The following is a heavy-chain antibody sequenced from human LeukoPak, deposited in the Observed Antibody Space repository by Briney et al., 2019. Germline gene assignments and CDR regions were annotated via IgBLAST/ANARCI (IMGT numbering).Heavy chain of an antibody. CDR3: AKAMSYSSSTVADH. J-gene: IGHJ4*02. D-gene: IGHD6-6*01. V-gene: IGHV3-9*01. CDR1: GFTFDDYA. Sequence: GGSLRLSCAASGFTFDDYAMHWVRQTPGKGLEWVSGISWNSGNIGYADSVKGRFTISRDSAKSSLYLQKNSLRPEDTALHYCAKAMSYSSSTVADHWGLGTLVTVSS. CDR2: ISWNSGNI.